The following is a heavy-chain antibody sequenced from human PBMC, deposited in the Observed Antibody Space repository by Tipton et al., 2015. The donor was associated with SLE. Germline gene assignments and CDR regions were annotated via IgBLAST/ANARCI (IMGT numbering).Heavy chain of an antibody. V-gene: IGHV4-59*08. D-gene: IGHD2-21*02. Sequence: TLSLTCSVSGGSISSNYWIWIRQPPGKGLEWIGYISYGGGTNYNPSLKSRVTISVDTAKNQSSLKLTSVTAADTAVYYCARGMVTWRGAILGVDVWGQGTTVNVSS. CDR3: ARGMVTWRGAILGVDV. CDR1: GGSISSNY. CDR2: ISYGGGT. J-gene: IGHJ6*02.